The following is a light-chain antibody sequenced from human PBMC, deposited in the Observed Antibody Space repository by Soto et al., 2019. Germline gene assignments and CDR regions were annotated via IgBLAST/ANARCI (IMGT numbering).Light chain of an antibody. J-gene: IGLJ1*01. CDR3: SSYTTSSTIV. Sequence: QSALTQPASVSGSPGQSITISCTGTSSDVGGFNFVSWYQQPPGKAPKLMIYDVSHRPSGVSNRFSGSESGNTASLTISGLQAEDEGDYYCSSYTTSSTIVFGTGTKLTVL. CDR1: SSDVGGFNF. V-gene: IGLV2-14*01. CDR2: DVS.